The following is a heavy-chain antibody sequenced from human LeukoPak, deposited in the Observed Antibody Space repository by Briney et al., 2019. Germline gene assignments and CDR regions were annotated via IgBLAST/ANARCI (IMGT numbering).Heavy chain of an antibody. D-gene: IGHD2-8*02. CDR2: INPNTGGT. Sequence: ASVKVSCKASGYTFTAYYMYWVRQAPGQGLEWMGWINPNTGGTNSAQKFQGRVTMTRDTSISTAYMELKRLSSDDTAVYFCAREGFCTGSKCLAEYWGQGTLVTVSS. J-gene: IGHJ4*02. CDR3: AREGFCTGSKCLAEY. CDR1: GYTFTAYY. V-gene: IGHV1-2*02.